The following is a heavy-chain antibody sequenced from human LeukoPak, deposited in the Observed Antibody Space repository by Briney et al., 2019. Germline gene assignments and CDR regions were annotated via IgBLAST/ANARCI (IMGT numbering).Heavy chain of an antibody. J-gene: IGHJ3*02. D-gene: IGHD2-2*01. CDR1: GYTFTGYY. Sequence: ASVKVSCKASGYTFTGYYMHWVRQAPGQGLEWMGIINPSGGSTSYAQKFQGRVTMTRDTSTSTVYMELSSLRSEDTAVYYCARGSGGWGYCSSTSCPDAFDIWGQGTTVTVSS. CDR2: INPSGGST. CDR3: ARGSGGWGYCSSTSCPDAFDI. V-gene: IGHV1-46*01.